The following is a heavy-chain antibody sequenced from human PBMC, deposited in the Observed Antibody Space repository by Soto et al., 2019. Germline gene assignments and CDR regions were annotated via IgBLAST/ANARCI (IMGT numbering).Heavy chain of an antibody. Sequence: QIQLVQSGAEVKKPGASVKVSCKASGYIFTSQGISWVRQAPGKGLEWMGWISTYNGNPNYAQKLQGRVTMTTNTSTTTAFLELRSLTSDATAVYYCARGRTRALDYWGQGTPVIVSS. D-gene: IGHD1-7*01. CDR1: GYIFTSQG. J-gene: IGHJ4*02. V-gene: IGHV1-18*01. CDR2: ISTYNGNP. CDR3: ARGRTRALDY.